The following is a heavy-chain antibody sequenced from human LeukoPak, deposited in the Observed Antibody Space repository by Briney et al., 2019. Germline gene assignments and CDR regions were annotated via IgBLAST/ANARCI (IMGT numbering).Heavy chain of an antibody. D-gene: IGHD6-13*01. V-gene: IGHV4-59*01. CDR1: GGCISSYY. Sequence: SETLSLTCTVSGGCISSYYWSWIRQPPGKGLEWIGYIYYSGSTNYNPSLKSRVTISVDTSKNQFSLKLPSVTAPDPAVYYCARSNHHGRSWQHWGQGTLVTVSS. CDR2: IYYSGST. J-gene: IGHJ4*02. CDR3: ARSNHHGRSWQH.